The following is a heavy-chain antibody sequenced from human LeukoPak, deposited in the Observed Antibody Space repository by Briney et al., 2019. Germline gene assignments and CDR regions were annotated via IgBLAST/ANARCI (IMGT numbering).Heavy chain of an antibody. J-gene: IGHJ4*02. V-gene: IGHV3-23*01. CDR1: GFTFSSYG. Sequence: PGGSLRLSCAASGFTFSSYGMSWVRQAPGKGLEWVSAISGSGGSTYYADSVKGRFTISRDNSKNTLYLQMNSLRAEDTAVYYCAKDLRYFDWFCPDYWGQGTLVTVSS. CDR2: ISGSGGST. CDR3: AKDLRYFDWFCPDY. D-gene: IGHD3-9*01.